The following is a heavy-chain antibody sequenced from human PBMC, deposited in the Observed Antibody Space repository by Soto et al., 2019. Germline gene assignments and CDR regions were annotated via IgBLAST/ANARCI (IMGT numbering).Heavy chain of an antibody. V-gene: IGHV1-18*01. CDR3: ARDTYYDSSGYYYMRWDY. CDR1: GYTFTSYC. J-gene: IGHJ4*02. Sequence: ASVKVSCKASGYTFTSYCISWVRHAPGQGLEWMGRISAYNGNTNYAQKLQGGVTMTTDTSTSTAYMELRSLRSDDTAVYYCARDTYYDSSGYYYMRWDYWGQGTLVTVSS. D-gene: IGHD3-22*01. CDR2: ISAYNGNT.